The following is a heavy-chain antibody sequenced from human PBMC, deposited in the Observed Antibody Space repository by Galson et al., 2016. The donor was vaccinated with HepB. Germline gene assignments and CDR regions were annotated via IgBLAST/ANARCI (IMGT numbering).Heavy chain of an antibody. D-gene: IGHD3-10*01. CDR3: ARDPRAIDYFDS. J-gene: IGHJ4*02. V-gene: IGHV1-69*13. CDR1: GGTFSKSA. CDR2: IIPKFHTT. Sequence: SVKVSCKASGGTFSKSAINWVRQAPGQGLEWMGGIIPKFHTTNYAQRFQGRVTITADQSTNTAYMELTSLRSEDTAVYFCARDPRAIDYFDSWGQGTLITVSS.